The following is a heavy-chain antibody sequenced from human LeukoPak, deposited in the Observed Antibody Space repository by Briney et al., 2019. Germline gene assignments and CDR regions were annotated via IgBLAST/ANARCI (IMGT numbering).Heavy chain of an antibody. V-gene: IGHV3-21*01. CDR2: ISSSSSYI. Sequence: GGSLRLSCAASGFTFSSYSMNWVRRAPGKGLEWVSSISSSSSYIYYADSVKGRFTISRDNAKNSLYLQMNSLRAEDTAVYYCARDYLPYYDFWSGYSSQYYGMDVWGQGTTVTVSS. J-gene: IGHJ6*02. CDR3: ARDYLPYYDFWSGYSSQYYGMDV. CDR1: GFTFSSYS. D-gene: IGHD3-3*01.